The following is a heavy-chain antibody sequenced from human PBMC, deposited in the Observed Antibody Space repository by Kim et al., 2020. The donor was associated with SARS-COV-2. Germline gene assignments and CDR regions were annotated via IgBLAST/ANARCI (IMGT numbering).Heavy chain of an antibody. CDR1: GFNFRSYG. D-gene: IGHD3-10*01. V-gene: IGHV3-23*01. J-gene: IGHJ4*02. CDR2: ISRGGGRR. Sequence: GGSLRLSCAASGFNFRSYGMTWVRQAPGKGLEWVATISRGGGRRYYLDSVTGRFTISRDDSNNILYLQMNSLRVDDTAIYFCAKDVAYYGSAFDSWGQGILVAVSS. CDR3: AKDVAYYGSAFDS.